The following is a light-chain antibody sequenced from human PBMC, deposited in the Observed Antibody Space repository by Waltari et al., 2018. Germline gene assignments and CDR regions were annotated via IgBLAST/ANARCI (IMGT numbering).Light chain of an antibody. CDR2: GDT. CDR3: CSYAGSFSWV. J-gene: IGLJ3*02. V-gene: IGLV2-23*01. CDR1: SSDIGGYNL. Sequence: QSAPTQPASVSGSPGQSITISCAGTSSDIGGYNLVSWYQQSPGKVPRLIIYGDTERPSGVSDRFSASKFGNTASLTISGLQAEDEADYYCCSYAGSFSWVFGGGTKVTVL.